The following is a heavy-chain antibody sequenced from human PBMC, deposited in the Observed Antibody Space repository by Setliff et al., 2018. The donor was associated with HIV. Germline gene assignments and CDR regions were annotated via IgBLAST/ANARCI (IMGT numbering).Heavy chain of an antibody. J-gene: IGHJ4*02. CDR2: IYHSGST. CDR3: SRIVSGSDYVVDY. CDR1: GESFSGYY. D-gene: IGHD5-12*01. V-gene: IGHV4-38-2*01. Sequence: PSETLSLTCAVYGESFSGYYWGWIRQPPGRGLEWIGNIYHSGSTYYNASLKSRVTISVDTSKNQFSLKLSSVTAADTAVYYCSRIVSGSDYVVDYWGQGTLVTVSS.